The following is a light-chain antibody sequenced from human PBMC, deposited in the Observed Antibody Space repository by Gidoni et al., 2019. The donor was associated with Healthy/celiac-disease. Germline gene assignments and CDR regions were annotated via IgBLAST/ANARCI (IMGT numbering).Light chain of an antibody. V-gene: IGKV1-39*01. CDR2: AAS. Sequence: DIHIPQSPSSLSASVGDRVTITCRASQSISSYLNWYQQKPGKAPKLLIYAASSLQSGVPSRFSGSGSGTDFTLTISSLQPEDFAIYYCQQSYNTPTFGGGTKVEIK. CDR3: QQSYNTPT. J-gene: IGKJ4*01. CDR1: QSISSY.